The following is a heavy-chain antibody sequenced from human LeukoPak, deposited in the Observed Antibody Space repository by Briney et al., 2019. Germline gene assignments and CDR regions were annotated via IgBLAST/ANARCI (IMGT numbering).Heavy chain of an antibody. J-gene: IGHJ4*02. D-gene: IGHD5-18*01. CDR3: ARDDVDTAMVDYFDY. Sequence: PSETLSLTCAVSGGSISSNSYYWGWIRQPPGKGLEWIGSIYYSGSTNYNPSLKSRVTISVDTSKNQFSLKLSSVTAADTAVYYCARDDVDTAMVDYFDYWGQGTLVTVSS. V-gene: IGHV4-39*07. CDR2: IYYSGST. CDR1: GGSISSNSYY.